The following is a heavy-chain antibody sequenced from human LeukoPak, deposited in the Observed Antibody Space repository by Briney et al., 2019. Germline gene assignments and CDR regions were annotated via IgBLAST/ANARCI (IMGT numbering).Heavy chain of an antibody. D-gene: IGHD6-6*01. J-gene: IGHJ5*02. CDR1: GFTFSSYA. V-gene: IGHV3-23*01. CDR3: AKDFKEAARPDWFDP. Sequence: GGPLRLSCAASGFTFSSYAMSWVRQAPGKGLEWVSAISGSGGSTYYADSVKGRFTISRDNSKNTLYLQMNSLRAEDTAVYYCAKDFKEAARPDWFDPWGQGTLVTVSS. CDR2: ISGSGGST.